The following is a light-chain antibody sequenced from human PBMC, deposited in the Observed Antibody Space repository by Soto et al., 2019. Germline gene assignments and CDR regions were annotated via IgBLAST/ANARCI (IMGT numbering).Light chain of an antibody. CDR1: QSLQHTNGNTL. CDR2: LAS. Sequence: EIVMTQSPLSLTVTPGEPASISCKSSQSLQHTNGNTLLDWYMQKPGQSPQLLIYLASRRAPGAPDRVSGSGSGTDFTLRISTVEAADAAIYYCMQALQPPRTFGQGTKLEI. CDR3: MQALQPPRT. J-gene: IGKJ1*01. V-gene: IGKV2-28*01.